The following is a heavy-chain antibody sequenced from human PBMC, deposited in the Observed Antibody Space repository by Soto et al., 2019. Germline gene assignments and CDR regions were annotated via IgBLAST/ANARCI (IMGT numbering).Heavy chain of an antibody. CDR3: ARGEYYGSGSYYKSGYYYYGMDV. D-gene: IGHD3-10*01. CDR1: GFTVSSNY. V-gene: IGHV3-53*01. CDR2: IYSGGST. Sequence: PGGSLRLSCAASGFTVSSNYMSWVRQAPGKGLEWVSVIYSGGSTYYADPVKGRFTISRDNSKNTLYLQMNSLRAEDTAVYYCARGEYYGSGSYYKSGYYYYGMDVWGQGTTVTVSS. J-gene: IGHJ6*02.